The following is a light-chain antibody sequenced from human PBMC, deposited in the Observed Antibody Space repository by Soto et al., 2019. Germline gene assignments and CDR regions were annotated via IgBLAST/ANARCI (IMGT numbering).Light chain of an antibody. J-gene: IGKJ3*01. Sequence: DIQLTQSPSFLSASVGDRVTITCRAGQGISSYLGWYQQKPGKAPKLLIYAASTLQSGVPSRFSGSGSGTEFPLTISSLQPEDFATYYCLQSRSYPFTFGPGTTVDIK. CDR2: AAS. CDR3: LQSRSYPFT. CDR1: QGISSY. V-gene: IGKV1-9*01.